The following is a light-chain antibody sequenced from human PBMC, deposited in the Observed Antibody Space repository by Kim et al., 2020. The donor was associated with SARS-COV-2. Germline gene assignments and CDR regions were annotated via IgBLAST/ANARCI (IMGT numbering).Light chain of an antibody. Sequence: QPASTSCKSSQSLLHSDGMISLYWYLQKPGQPPQLLIYEVSKRFSGVPERFSGSGSGTDFTLKISRVEAEDVGLYYCMQGLQRLYSFGQGTKLEI. J-gene: IGKJ2*03. CDR1: QSLLHSDGMIS. V-gene: IGKV2D-29*01. CDR3: MQGLQRLYS. CDR2: EVS.